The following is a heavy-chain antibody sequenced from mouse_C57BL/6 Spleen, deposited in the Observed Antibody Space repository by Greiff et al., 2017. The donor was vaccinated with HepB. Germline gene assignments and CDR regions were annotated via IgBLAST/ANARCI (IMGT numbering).Heavy chain of an antibody. J-gene: IGHJ1*03. V-gene: IGHV1-22*01. D-gene: IGHD1-1*01. Sequence: EVHLVESGPELVKPGASVKMSCKASGYTFTDYNMHWVKQSHGKSLEWIGYINPNNGGTSYNQKFKGKATLTVNKSSSTAYMELRSLTSEDSAVYYCARILYYYGSSYGYFDVWGTGTTVTVSS. CDR2: INPNNGGT. CDR1: GYTFTDYN. CDR3: ARILYYYGSSYGYFDV.